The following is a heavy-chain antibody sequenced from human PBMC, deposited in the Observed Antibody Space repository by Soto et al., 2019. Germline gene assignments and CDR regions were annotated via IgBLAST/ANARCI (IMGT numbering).Heavy chain of an antibody. Sequence: PSETLSLTCTFSVVSVSSGRFYCSWSRQPPGKGLEWIGYIYYTGSTKYNPSLRSRVNISVDTSKNQFSLKLTSVTAADAAVYYCARSGSGSGWLGGQGTLVTVSS. CDR3: ARSGSGSGWL. CDR2: IYYTGST. V-gene: IGHV4-61*01. J-gene: IGHJ4*02. D-gene: IGHD6-19*01. CDR1: VVSVSSGRFY.